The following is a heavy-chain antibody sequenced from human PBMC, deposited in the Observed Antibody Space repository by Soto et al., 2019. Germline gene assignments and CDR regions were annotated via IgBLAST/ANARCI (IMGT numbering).Heavy chain of an antibody. J-gene: IGHJ5*02. Sequence: QVQLQESGPGLVKPSETLSLTCTVSGGSLSSYYWTWIRQSPGKGLEWIGYVYFSGNTNYNPSLNSRITISIDTSKNQVSLRLASVTAAATAFYYCGSVRPSGYVLSWGQGTLVTVSS. V-gene: IGHV4-59*01. D-gene: IGHD6-25*01. CDR2: VYFSGNT. CDR1: GGSLSSYY. CDR3: GSVRPSGYVLS.